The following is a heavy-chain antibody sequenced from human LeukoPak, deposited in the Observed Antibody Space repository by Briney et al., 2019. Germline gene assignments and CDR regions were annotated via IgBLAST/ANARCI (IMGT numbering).Heavy chain of an antibody. Sequence: XKASXYTFTGYYIHXVRQAPGQGREWXGWINPNSGGTKYAQKFQGRVTITRDTSISTAYIDLSRLTSDDTAVYYCASGGYYDPNYFDYWGQGTLVTVSS. CDR2: INPNSGGT. V-gene: IGHV1-2*02. CDR3: ASGGYYDPNYFDY. D-gene: IGHD3-3*01. CDR1: XYTFTGYY. J-gene: IGHJ4*02.